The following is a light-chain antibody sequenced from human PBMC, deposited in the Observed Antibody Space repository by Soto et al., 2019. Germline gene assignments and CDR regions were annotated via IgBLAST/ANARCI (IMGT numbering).Light chain of an antibody. J-gene: IGKJ2*01. CDR2: AAS. CDR3: QQANSFPYT. V-gene: IGKV1-39*01. CDR1: QSISSY. Sequence: IQMTQSPSTLSGSVGDRVTITCRASQSISSYLNWYQQKPGKAPKLLIYAASSLQSGVPSRFSGSGSGTDFTLTISSLQPEDFTTYYCQQANSFPYTFGQGTKVDI.